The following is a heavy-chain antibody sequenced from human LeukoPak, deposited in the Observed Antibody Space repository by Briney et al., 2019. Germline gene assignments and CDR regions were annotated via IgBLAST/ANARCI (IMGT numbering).Heavy chain of an antibody. V-gene: IGHV4-34*01. CDR3: ARGPGYYDILTGYQTWYFDL. J-gene: IGHJ2*01. Sequence: PSETLSLTCAVYGGSFSGYYWSWIRQPPGKGLEWIGEINHSGSTNYNPSLKSRVTISVDTSKNQFSLKLSSVTAADTAVYFCARGPGYYDILTGYQTWYFDLWGRATLVTVSS. D-gene: IGHD3-9*01. CDR1: GGSFSGYY. CDR2: INHSGST.